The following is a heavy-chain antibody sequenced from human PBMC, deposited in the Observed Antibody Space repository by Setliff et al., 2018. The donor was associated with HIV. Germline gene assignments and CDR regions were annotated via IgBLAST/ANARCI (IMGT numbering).Heavy chain of an antibody. D-gene: IGHD3-3*01. CDR2: VIPVFGTG. V-gene: IGHV1-69*05. CDR1: GGTFSDYA. J-gene: IGHJ4*01. CDR3: ARVPSPFVQEGYFDD. Sequence: SVKVSCKVSGGTFSDYAVTRVRQAPGQGLEWMGGVIPVFGTGNYAQKFQGRVTITTDESTGTAYMELRSLRSEDTAVYYCARVPSPFVQEGYFDDWGQGTLVTVSS.